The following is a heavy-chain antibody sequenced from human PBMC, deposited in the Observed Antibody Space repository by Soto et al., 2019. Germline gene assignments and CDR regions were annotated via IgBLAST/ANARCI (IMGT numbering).Heavy chain of an antibody. D-gene: IGHD3-3*01. CDR1: GGTSSNFV. CDR3: ARPKRSGYNRGDSYYHTMDV. Sequence: QLQPVQSGAEVKKSGSSVKVSCKASGGTSSNFVITWVRQVPGQGLEWLGGILPMFGAVKYAQNFQDRLTLTADRSTNTAAMELGSLTSDDTAVYYCARPKRSGYNRGDSYYHTMDVWGHGTTVTVS. J-gene: IGHJ6*02. V-gene: IGHV1-69*06. CDR2: ILPMFGAV.